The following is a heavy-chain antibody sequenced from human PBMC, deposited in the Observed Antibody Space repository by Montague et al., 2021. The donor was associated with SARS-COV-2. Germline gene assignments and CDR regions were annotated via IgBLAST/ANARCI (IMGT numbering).Heavy chain of an antibody. J-gene: IGHJ4*02. Sequence: SETLSLTCTVYGVSISGYYWNWIRRPPGRGLEWIGYVYHGGPTNYNPSLKSRVSMSVDTSKNYFSLRLRSVTTADTAVYYCARATELRPFDFWGQGTLVTVSS. CDR1: GVSISGYY. D-gene: IGHD2-21*01. V-gene: IGHV4-59*13. CDR2: VYHGGPT. CDR3: ARATELRPFDF.